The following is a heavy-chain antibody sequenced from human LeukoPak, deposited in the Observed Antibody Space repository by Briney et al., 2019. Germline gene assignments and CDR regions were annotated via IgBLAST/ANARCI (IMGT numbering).Heavy chain of an antibody. V-gene: IGHV4-59*11. CDR3: ARLLDNDNSGDPDTFDV. Sequence: SETLSLTCGVSGGSISRHYWSWIRQPPGKGLEWIGFIYYTGRTRYNPSLQSRVTISEGTSENNFSLKLTSVTAADTAVYYCARLLDNDNSGDPDTFDVWGQGTVVTVSS. D-gene: IGHD3-22*01. CDR1: GGSISRHY. J-gene: IGHJ3*01. CDR2: IYYTGRT.